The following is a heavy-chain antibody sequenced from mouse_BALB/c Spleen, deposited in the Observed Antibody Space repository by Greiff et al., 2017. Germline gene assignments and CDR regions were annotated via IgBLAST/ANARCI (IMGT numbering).Heavy chain of an antibody. D-gene: IGHD2-3*01. V-gene: IGHV5-17*02. Sequence: EVKVVESGGGLVQPGGSRKLSCAASGFTFSSFGMHWVRQAPEKGLEWVAYISSGSSTIYYADTVKGRFTISRDNPKNTLFLQMTSLRSEDTAMYYCARGGYYHYFDYWGQGTTLTVSS. CDR1: GFTFSSFG. CDR2: ISSGSSTI. CDR3: ARGGYYHYFDY. J-gene: IGHJ2*01.